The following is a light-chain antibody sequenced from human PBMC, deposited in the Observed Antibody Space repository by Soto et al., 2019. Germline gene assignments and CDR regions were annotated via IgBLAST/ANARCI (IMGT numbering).Light chain of an antibody. J-gene: IGKJ1*01. V-gene: IGKV1-39*01. CDR3: QQSYSTGSWT. CDR1: QSISIY. CDR2: AAS. Sequence: DIQMTQSPSSLSASVGDRVTITCRASQSISIYLNWYQQKPGRSPKLLISAASSLQSGVPSRFSGSGSGTDLTLTISSLQPEDFATYYCQQSYSTGSWTFGQGTKVDIK.